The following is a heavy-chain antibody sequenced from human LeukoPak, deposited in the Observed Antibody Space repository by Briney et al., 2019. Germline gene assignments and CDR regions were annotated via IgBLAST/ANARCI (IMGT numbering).Heavy chain of an antibody. J-gene: IGHJ4*02. V-gene: IGHV4-34*01. CDR1: GGSFSGYY. D-gene: IGHD5-18*01. Sequence: SETLSLTCAVYGGSFSGYYWSWIRQPPGKGLEWIGEINHSGSTNYNPSLKSRVTISVDTSKNQFSLKLSSVTAADTAVYYCARDGGDSYGSVVYYCFGYWGQGTLVTVSS. CDR3: ARDGGDSYGSVVYYCFGY. CDR2: INHSGST.